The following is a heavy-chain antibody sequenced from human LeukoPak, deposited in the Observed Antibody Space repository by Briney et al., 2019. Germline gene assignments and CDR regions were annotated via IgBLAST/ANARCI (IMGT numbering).Heavy chain of an antibody. CDR2: ISWKGDRI. CDR1: GFTFDDYA. CDR3: AKSGIIQGYYFYYMDV. V-gene: IGHV3-9*01. Sequence: PGGSLRLSCAASGFTFDDYAMHWVRQAPGKGLEWVSGISWKGDRIGYADSVKGRFTISRDNAKNSLYLQMNSLRAEDTALYYCAKSGIIQGYYFYYMDVWGKGTTVTISS. D-gene: IGHD5-18*01. J-gene: IGHJ6*03.